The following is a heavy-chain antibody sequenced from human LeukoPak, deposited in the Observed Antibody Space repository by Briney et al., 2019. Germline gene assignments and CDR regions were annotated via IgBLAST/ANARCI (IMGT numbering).Heavy chain of an antibody. CDR3: ARGEVVVVPAAISPYYYYYGMDV. J-gene: IGHJ6*02. V-gene: IGHV1-69*13. CDR2: IIPIFGTA. CDR1: GYTFTSYG. D-gene: IGHD2-2*02. Sequence: GASVKVSCTASGYTFTSYGISWVRQAPGQGLEWMGGIIPIFGTANYAQKFQGRVTITADESTSTAYMELSSLRSEDTAVYYCARGEVVVVPAAISPYYYYYGMDVWGQGTTVTVSS.